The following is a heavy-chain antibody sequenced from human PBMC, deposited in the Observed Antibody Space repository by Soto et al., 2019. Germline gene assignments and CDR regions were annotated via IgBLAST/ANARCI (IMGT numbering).Heavy chain of an antibody. V-gene: IGHV3-48*03. CDR2: ISSSGSTI. Sequence: GGSLRLSCAASGFTFSSYEMNWVRQAPGKGLEWVSYISSSGSTIYYADSVKGRFTISRDNAKNSLYLQMNSLRAKDTAVYYCARDFPYSYGYWSLDVWGQGTTVTVSS. D-gene: IGHD5-18*01. CDR3: ARDFPYSYGYWSLDV. J-gene: IGHJ6*02. CDR1: GFTFSSYE.